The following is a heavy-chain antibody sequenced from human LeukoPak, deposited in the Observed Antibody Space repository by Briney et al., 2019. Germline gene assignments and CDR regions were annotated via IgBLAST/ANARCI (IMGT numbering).Heavy chain of an antibody. J-gene: IGHJ4*02. CDR2: ISSSGSTK. CDR1: GFTFSSYE. CDR3: VRDWGLAARPDY. V-gene: IGHV3-48*03. Sequence: PGGSLRLSCAASGFTFSSYEMNWVRQAPGKGLEWVSYISSSGSTKYYADSVKGRFTISRDNAKNSLYLQMNSLRDEDTAVYYCVRDWGLAARPDYRGQGTLVTVSS. D-gene: IGHD6-6*01.